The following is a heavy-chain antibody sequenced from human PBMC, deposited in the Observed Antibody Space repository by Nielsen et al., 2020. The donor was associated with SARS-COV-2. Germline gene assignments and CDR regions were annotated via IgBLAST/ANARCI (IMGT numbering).Heavy chain of an antibody. D-gene: IGHD6-13*01. CDR3: AKGSQFSGSWYDY. CDR2: ISGSGGST. CDR1: GFTFNSYA. V-gene: IGHV3-23*01. J-gene: IGHJ4*02. Sequence: GGSLRLSCAASGFTFNSYAMSWVRQAPGKGLEWVSAISGSGGSTYYADSVKGRFTISRDNSKNTLYLQMNSLRAEDTAAYYCAKGSQFSGSWYDYWGQGTLVTVSS.